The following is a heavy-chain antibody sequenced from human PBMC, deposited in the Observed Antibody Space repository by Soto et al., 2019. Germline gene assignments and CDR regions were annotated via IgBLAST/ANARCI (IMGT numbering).Heavy chain of an antibody. CDR3: TGGAYYYDSSGRRFDY. Sequence: VQLVESGGGVVQPGRSLRLSCAASGFTFSSYAMHWVRQASGKGLEWVGRIRSKANSYATAYAASVKGRFTISRDDSKNTAYLQMNSLKTEDTAVDYCTGGAYYYDSSGRRFDYWGQGTLVTVSS. CDR2: IRSKANSYAT. V-gene: IGHV3-73*01. J-gene: IGHJ4*02. CDR1: GFTFSSYA. D-gene: IGHD3-22*01.